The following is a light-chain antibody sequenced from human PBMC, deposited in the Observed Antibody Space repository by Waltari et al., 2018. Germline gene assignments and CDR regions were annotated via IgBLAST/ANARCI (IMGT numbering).Light chain of an antibody. CDR3: QSADSSGTYHVV. CDR2: KDS. J-gene: IGLJ2*01. V-gene: IGLV3-25*03. Sequence: SYELTQPPSVSVSPGQTARITCSGAALPKQYAYWYQQKQGQAPVLGIYKDSERPSGIPERFSGSSSGTTVTLTISGVQAEDEADYYCQSADSSGTYHVVFGGGTKLTVL. CDR1: ALPKQY.